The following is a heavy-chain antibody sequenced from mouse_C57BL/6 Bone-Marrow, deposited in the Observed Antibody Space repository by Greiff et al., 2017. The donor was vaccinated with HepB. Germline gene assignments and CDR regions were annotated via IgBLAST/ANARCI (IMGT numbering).Heavy chain of an antibody. CDR2: INPSTGGT. CDR1: GYSFTGYY. V-gene: IGHV1-42*01. J-gene: IGHJ3*01. Sequence: EVQLQQSGPELVKPGASVKISCKASGYSFTGYYMNWVKQSPEKSLEWIGEINPSTGGTTYNQKFKAKATLTVDKSSSTAYMQLKSLTSEDSAVYDCARWGQLRLRKAWFAYWGQGTLVTVSA. D-gene: IGHD3-2*02. CDR3: ARWGQLRLRKAWFAY.